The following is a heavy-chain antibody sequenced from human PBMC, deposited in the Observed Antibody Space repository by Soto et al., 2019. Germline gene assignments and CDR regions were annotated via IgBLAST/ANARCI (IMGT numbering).Heavy chain of an antibody. CDR1: GFTFSSYG. CDR2: IGDDGSNK. D-gene: IGHD3-10*01. V-gene: IGHV3-33*01. Sequence: QVQLVESGGGVVQPGRSLRLSCAASGFTFSSYGMHWVRQAPGKGLGWVAVIGDDGSNKYYADSVKGRFTISRDNSKNTQYLQMSRLRAVDTAEYYCARDHFGDAYFDYWGQGTLVTVSS. J-gene: IGHJ4*02. CDR3: ARDHFGDAYFDY.